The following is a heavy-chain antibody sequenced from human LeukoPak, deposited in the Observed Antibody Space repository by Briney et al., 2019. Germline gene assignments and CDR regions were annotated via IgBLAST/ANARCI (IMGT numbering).Heavy chain of an antibody. V-gene: IGHV1-2*02. CDR1: GYTFTTQY. CDR3: ARGWGYDSRGQNWLDP. Sequence: ASVEVSCKASGYTFTTQYIHWVRQAPGQGLEWMGWINPNSGGTNYAQKFLGRVTMTRDTFISTAYMDLSRLKSDDTAVYYCARGWGYDSRGQNWLDPWGQGTLVIVSS. J-gene: IGHJ5*02. CDR2: INPNSGGT. D-gene: IGHD3-22*01.